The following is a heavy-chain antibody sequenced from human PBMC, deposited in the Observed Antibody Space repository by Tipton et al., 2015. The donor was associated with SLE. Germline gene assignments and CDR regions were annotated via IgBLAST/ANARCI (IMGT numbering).Heavy chain of an antibody. CDR1: GFTFSSYG. Sequence: RSLRLSCAASGFTFSSYGMHWVRQAPGKGLEWVAVIWYDGSNKYYADSVKGRFTISRDNSKNTLYLQMNSLRAEDTAVYYCARIIPAGWYFDLWGRGTLITVSS. V-gene: IGHV3-33*01. CDR2: IWYDGSNK. CDR3: ARIIPAGWYFDL. D-gene: IGHD3-10*01. J-gene: IGHJ2*01.